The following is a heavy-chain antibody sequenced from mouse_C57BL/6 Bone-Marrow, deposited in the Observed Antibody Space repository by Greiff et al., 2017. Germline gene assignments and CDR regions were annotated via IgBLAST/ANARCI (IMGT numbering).Heavy chain of an antibody. CDR3: ARDGNHGAMDY. J-gene: IGHJ4*01. V-gene: IGHV1-63*01. CDR2: IYPGGGYT. CDR1: GYTFTNYW. D-gene: IGHD1-1*01. Sequence: QVQLKESGAELVRPGTSVKMSCKASGYTFTNYWIGWAKQRPGHGLEWIGDIYPGGGYTNYNEKFKGEATLTADKSSSTAYMQFSSLTSEDSAIYYCARDGNHGAMDYWGQGTSVTVSS.